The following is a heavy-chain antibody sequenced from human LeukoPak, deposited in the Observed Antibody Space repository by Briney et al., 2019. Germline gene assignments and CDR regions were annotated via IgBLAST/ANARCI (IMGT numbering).Heavy chain of an antibody. D-gene: IGHD2-21*01. J-gene: IGHJ4*02. CDR2: IRYDGTKK. V-gene: IGHV3-30*02. CDR1: GFQFSRDG. CDR3: ARDFDDVNGDFYYIPDF. Sequence: GGSLRLSCAASGFQFSRDGMHWVRQAPGKGLEWVAFIRYDGTKKFYGDSVRGRFTISRDNSKNTLYLEMNSLRHEDTAVYSCARDFDDVNGDFYYIPDFWGQGTLVSVSS.